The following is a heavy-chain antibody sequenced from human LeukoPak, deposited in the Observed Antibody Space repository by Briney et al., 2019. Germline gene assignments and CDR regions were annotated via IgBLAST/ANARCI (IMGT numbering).Heavy chain of an antibody. CDR2: IKQDGSEK. CDR3: ARDADSMIPNDY. CDR1: GFTFSSYA. D-gene: IGHD3-22*01. Sequence: GGSLRLSCAASGFTFSSYAMSWVRQAPGKGLEWVANIKQDGSEKYYVDSVKGRFTISRDNAKNSLYLQMNSLRAEDTAVYYCARDADSMIPNDYWGQGTLVTVSS. J-gene: IGHJ4*02. V-gene: IGHV3-7*01.